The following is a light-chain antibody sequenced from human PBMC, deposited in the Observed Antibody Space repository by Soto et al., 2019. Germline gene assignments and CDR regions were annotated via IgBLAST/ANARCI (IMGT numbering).Light chain of an antibody. Sequence: EIVLTQSPGTLSLSPGERVTLSCRASQSIRSSYLAWYQQKPGQAPRLLIYGASNRPTDIPDRFSGSGSGTDFSLTISRLEPEDFAVYYCHQYGILPRTFGQGTKVDIK. CDR1: QSIRSSY. CDR2: GAS. V-gene: IGKV3-20*01. CDR3: HQYGILPRT. J-gene: IGKJ1*01.